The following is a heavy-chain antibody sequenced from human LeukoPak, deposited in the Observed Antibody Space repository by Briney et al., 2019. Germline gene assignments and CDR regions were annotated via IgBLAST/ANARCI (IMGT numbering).Heavy chain of an antibody. Sequence: GGSLRLSCAASGFAFSAYWMHWVRQAPGKGLEWVSRINEDATTITYADSVKGRFIISRDNSKESLYLQMNNLRAEDTAVYYCVRDLILVWTPGDDFDFWGQGTLVIVSS. V-gene: IGHV3-74*01. CDR1: GFAFSAYW. CDR2: INEDATTI. CDR3: VRDLILVWTPGDDFDF. D-gene: IGHD3-16*01. J-gene: IGHJ4*02.